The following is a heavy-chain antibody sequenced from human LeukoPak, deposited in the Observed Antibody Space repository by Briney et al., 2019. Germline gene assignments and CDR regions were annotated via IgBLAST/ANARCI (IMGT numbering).Heavy chain of an antibody. CDR2: ISGSGGST. CDR3: AKGPRTVRFGDRHKGMFDY. D-gene: IGHD3-10*01. CDR1: GFTFSSYG. Sequence: SGGSLRLSCAASGFTFSSYGMSWVRQAPGKGLEWVSAISGSGGSTYYADSVKGRFTISRDNSKNTLYLQMNSLRAEDTAVYYCAKGPRTVRFGDRHKGMFDYWGRGTLVTVSS. J-gene: IGHJ4*02. V-gene: IGHV3-23*01.